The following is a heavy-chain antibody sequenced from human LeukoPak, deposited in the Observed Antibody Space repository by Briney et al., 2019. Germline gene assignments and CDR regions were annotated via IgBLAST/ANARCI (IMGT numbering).Heavy chain of an antibody. J-gene: IGHJ4*02. CDR1: GFTFSSYS. V-gene: IGHV3-21*01. CDR2: ISSSSSYI. Sequence: GGSLRLSCAASGFTFSSYSMNWVRQAPGKGLEWVSSISSSSSYIYYADSVKRRFTISRDNAKNSLYLQMNSLRAEDTAVYYCARDWGGVRCSSTSCYLSWGQGTLVTVSS. CDR3: ARDWGGVRCSSTSCYLS. D-gene: IGHD2-2*01.